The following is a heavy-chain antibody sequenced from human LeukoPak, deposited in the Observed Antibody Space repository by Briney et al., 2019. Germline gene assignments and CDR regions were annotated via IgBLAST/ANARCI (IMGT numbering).Heavy chain of an antibody. V-gene: IGHV4-4*02. Sequence: PSGTRSLTCAVSGGSISNDKWWSWVRQSPVKGLEWIGEMYHSGSTNYNPSLKSRVTISVDKSNNQFSLKLISVTAADTAMYYCATGTSWYYYYWGQGTLVTVSS. D-gene: IGHD6-13*01. CDR3: ATGTSWYYYY. J-gene: IGHJ4*02. CDR1: GGSISNDKW. CDR2: MYHSGST.